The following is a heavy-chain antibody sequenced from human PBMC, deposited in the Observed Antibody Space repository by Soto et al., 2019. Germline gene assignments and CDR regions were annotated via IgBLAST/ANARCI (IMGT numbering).Heavy chain of an antibody. J-gene: IGHJ6*02. D-gene: IGHD3-3*01. CDR3: ARIRAKWYDFWSGYYRAYGMDV. CDR2: IFSNDEK. Sequence: QVTLKESGPVLVKPTETLTLTCTVSGFSLSNARMGVSWIRQPPGKALEWLAHIFSNDEKSYSTSLKSRLTISKDTSKRQVVLTMTNMDPVDTATYYCARIRAKWYDFWSGYYRAYGMDVWGQGTTVTVSS. CDR1: GFSLSNARMG. V-gene: IGHV2-26*01.